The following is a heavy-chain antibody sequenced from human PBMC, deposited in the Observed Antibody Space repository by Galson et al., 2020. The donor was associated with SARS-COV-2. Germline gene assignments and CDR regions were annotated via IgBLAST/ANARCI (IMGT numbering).Heavy chain of an antibody. CDR3: ALIIAAAGSLEGWFDP. CDR1: GGTFSSYA. D-gene: IGHD6-13*01. Sequence: SVKVSCKASGGTFSSYAISWVRPAPGHGLEWMGGIIPIFGTANYAQKFQGRVTITADESTSTAYMELSSLRSEDTAVYYCALIIAAAGSLEGWFDPWGQGTLVTVSS. V-gene: IGHV1-69*13. CDR2: IIPIFGTA. J-gene: IGHJ5*02.